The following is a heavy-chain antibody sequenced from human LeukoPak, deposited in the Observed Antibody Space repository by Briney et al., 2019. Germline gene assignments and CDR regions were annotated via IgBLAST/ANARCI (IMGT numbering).Heavy chain of an antibody. Sequence: SETLSLTCTVSGGSISSSSYYWGWIRQPPGKGLEWIGSIYYSGSTYYNPSLKSRVTISVDTSKNQFSLKLSSVTAADTAVYYCASFPPGTGDLRDWGQGTLVTVSS. V-gene: IGHV4-39*07. J-gene: IGHJ4*02. CDR1: GGSISSSSYY. D-gene: IGHD7-27*01. CDR2: IYYSGST. CDR3: ASFPPGTGDLRD.